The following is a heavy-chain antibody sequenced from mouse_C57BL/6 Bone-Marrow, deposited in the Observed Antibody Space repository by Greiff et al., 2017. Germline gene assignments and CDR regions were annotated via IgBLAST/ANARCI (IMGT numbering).Heavy chain of an antibody. CDR3: ARHYYSNPYYAMDY. V-gene: IGHV5-12*01. J-gene: IGHJ4*01. D-gene: IGHD2-5*01. Sequence: EVHLVESGGGLVQPGGSLKLSCAASGFTFSDYYMYWVRQTPEKRLEWVAYISNGGGSTYYPDTVKGRFTISRDNAKNTLYLQMSRLKSEDTAMYYCARHYYSNPYYAMDYWGQGTSVTVSS. CDR1: GFTFSDYY. CDR2: ISNGGGST.